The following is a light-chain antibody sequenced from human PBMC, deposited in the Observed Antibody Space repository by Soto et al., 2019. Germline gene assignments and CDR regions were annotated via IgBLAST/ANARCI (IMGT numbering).Light chain of an antibody. CDR2: AAS. CDR3: QQSYSSPPT. V-gene: IGKV1-39*01. Sequence: DIQMTQSPSSLSASVEDRVIITCRASQSISNHLNWYQQKPGKAPKLLIFAASSLQSGVPSRFSGSRSGRDFTLTISSLQPEDFATYYCQQSYSSPPTFGQGTKVDIK. CDR1: QSISNH. J-gene: IGKJ1*01.